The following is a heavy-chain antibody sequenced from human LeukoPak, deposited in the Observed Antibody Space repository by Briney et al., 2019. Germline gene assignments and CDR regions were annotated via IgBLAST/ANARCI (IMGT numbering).Heavy chain of an antibody. CDR2: ITNSGNSK. CDR3: AKHNIDY. CDR1: EFTFSSYS. D-gene: IGHD1-1*01. V-gene: IGHV3-48*01. Sequence: PGGSLRLSCAASEFTFSSYSMNWVRQAPGKGLEWVSYITNSGNSKSYADSVMGRFTISRDNTKNSLYLQMNSLRAEDTAVYYCAKHNIDYWGQGTLVTVSS. J-gene: IGHJ4*02.